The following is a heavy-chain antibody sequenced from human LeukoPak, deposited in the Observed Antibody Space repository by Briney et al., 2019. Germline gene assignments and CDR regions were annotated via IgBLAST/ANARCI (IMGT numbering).Heavy chain of an antibody. D-gene: IGHD1-1*01. CDR1: GFSFTRNY. Sequence: GGSLRLSCAASGFSFTRNYVSWVRQAPGKGLEWVSLMYSGGGTSYADSVKGRFTISRDTSKNTLYLQMSSLRAEDTALYYCARYDNGKDYFDYWGRGTLVTVSS. CDR2: MYSGGGT. CDR3: ARYDNGKDYFDY. V-gene: IGHV3-53*01. J-gene: IGHJ4*02.